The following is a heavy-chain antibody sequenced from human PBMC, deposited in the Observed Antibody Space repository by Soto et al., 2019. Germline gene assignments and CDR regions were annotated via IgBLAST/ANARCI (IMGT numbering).Heavy chain of an antibody. CDR2: ISAYNGNT. J-gene: IGHJ6*02. V-gene: IGHV1-18*01. Sequence: GASVKVSCKASGGTFSSYGISWVRQAPGQGLEWMGWISAYNGNTNYAQKLQGRVTMTTDTSTSTAYMELRSLRSDDTAVYYCARDDVSRYSSGRYGMDVWGQGTTVTVSS. D-gene: IGHD6-19*01. CDR1: GGTFSSYG. CDR3: ARDDVSRYSSGRYGMDV.